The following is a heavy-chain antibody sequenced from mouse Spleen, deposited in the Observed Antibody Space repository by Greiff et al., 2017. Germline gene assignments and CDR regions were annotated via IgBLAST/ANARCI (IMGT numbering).Heavy chain of an antibody. D-gene: IGHD1-1*01. V-gene: IGHV7-3*01. CDR2: IRNKANGYTT. J-gene: IGHJ3*01. CDR3: ARYYPYGSSSFAY. Sequence: EVKLMESGGGLVQPGGSLSLSCAASGFTFTDYYMSWVRQPPGKALEWLGFIRNKANGYTTEYSASVKGRFTISRDNSQSILYLQMNALRAEDSATYYCARYYPYGSSSFAYWGQGTLVTVSA. CDR1: GFTFTDYY.